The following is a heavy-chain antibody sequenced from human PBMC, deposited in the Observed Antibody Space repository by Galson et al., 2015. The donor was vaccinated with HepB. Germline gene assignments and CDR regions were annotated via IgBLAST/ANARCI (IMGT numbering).Heavy chain of an antibody. V-gene: IGHV1-69*13. CDR3: ARVGVYSYGIDY. D-gene: IGHD5-18*01. Sequence: SVKVSCKASGGTSSSYAISWVRQAPGQGLEWMGGIIPIFGTANYAQKFQGRVTITADESTSTAYMELSSLRSEDTAVYYCARVGVYSYGIDYWGQGTLVTVSS. CDR2: IIPIFGTA. CDR1: GGTSSSYA. J-gene: IGHJ4*02.